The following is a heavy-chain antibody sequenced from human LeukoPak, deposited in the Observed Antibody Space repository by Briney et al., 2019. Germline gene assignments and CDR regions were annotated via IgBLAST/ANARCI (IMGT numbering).Heavy chain of an antibody. J-gene: IGHJ6*02. CDR3: ARGNVPGGGYYYGMDV. V-gene: IGHV1-8*01. CDR2: MNPNSGNT. CDR1: GGTFTSYD. D-gene: IGHD3-10*01. Sequence: ASVKVSCKASGGTFTSYDINWVRQATGQGLEWMGWMNPNSGNTGYAQKFQGRVTMTRNTSISTAYMELSSLRSEDTAVYYCARGNVPGGGYYYGMDVWGQGTTVTVSS.